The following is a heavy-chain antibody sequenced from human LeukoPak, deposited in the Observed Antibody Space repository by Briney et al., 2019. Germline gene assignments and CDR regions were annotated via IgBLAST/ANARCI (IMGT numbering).Heavy chain of an antibody. V-gene: IGHV3-9*01. CDR1: GFTFDDYA. D-gene: IGHD4-17*01. J-gene: IGHJ4*02. CDR2: ISWNSDSI. CDR3: AKFSETTASDY. Sequence: PGRSLRLSCAASGFTFDDYAMHWVRQAPGKGLEWVSGISWNSDSIGYADSVKGRFTISRDNSKNTLYLQMNSLRAEDTAVYYCAKFSETTASDYWGQGTLVTVSS.